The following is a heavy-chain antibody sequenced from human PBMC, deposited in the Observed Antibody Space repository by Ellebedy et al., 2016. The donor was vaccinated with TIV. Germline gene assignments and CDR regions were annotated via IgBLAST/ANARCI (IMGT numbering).Heavy chain of an antibody. D-gene: IGHD2-2*01. CDR2: IYYSGST. V-gene: IGHV4-61*01. J-gene: IGHJ6*02. Sequence: SETLSLXCTVSGGSVSSGSYYWSWIRQPPGKGLEWIGYIYYSGSTNYNPSLKSRVTISVDTSKNQFSLKLSSVTAADTAVYYCARVGYQYYYYGMDVWGQGTTVTVSS. CDR3: ARVGYQYYYYGMDV. CDR1: GGSVSSGSYY.